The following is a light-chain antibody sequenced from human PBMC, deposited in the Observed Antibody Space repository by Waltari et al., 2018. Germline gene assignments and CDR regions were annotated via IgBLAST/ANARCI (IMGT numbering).Light chain of an antibody. J-gene: IGKJ5*01. V-gene: IGKV2-28*01. CDR3: MEALQSVT. Sequence: DIVMTQFPLSLPVTPGEPASISCRSSQSLLHSNGYNYLDLYMQKPGQSPQILIYLGSNRASGVPDRFSGSGSGTDFTLKISRVEAEDAGVYYCMEALQSVTFGQGTRLEIK. CDR2: LGS. CDR1: QSLLHSNGYNY.